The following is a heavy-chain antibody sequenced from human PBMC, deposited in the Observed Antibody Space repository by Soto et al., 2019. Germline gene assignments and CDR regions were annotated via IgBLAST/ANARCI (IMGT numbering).Heavy chain of an antibody. CDR2: IYPDDSDT. CDR3: ARPWGVGATDAFDI. CDR1: GYSFPKYW. J-gene: IGHJ3*02. Sequence: PGESLKISCKGSGYSFPKYWIGWVRQMPGKALEWMGIIYPDDSDTRYSPSFEGQVIISVDKSINTAYLHWIGLRASDTAMYYCARPWGVGATDAFDIWGPGTMVTVSS. V-gene: IGHV5-51*01. D-gene: IGHD1-26*01.